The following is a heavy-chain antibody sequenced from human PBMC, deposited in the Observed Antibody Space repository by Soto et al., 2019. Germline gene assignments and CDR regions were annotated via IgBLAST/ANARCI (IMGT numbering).Heavy chain of an antibody. J-gene: IGHJ6*02. CDR3: AKVIVSSWYGGKYYYYYGMDV. D-gene: IGHD6-13*01. CDR1: GFTFSSYG. CDR2: ISYDGSNK. V-gene: IGHV3-30*18. Sequence: GGSLRLSCAASGFTFSSYGMHWVRQAPGKGLEWVAVISYDGSNKYYADSVKGRFTISRDNSKNTLYLQMNSLRAEDTAVYYCAKVIVSSWYGGKYYYYYGMDVWGQGTTVTVSS.